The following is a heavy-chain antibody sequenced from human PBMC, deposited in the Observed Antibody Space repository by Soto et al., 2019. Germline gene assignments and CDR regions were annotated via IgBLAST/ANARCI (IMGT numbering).Heavy chain of an antibody. CDR1: GGTFSSYA. J-gene: IGHJ6*02. V-gene: IGHV1-69*12. CDR2: IIPIFGTA. Sequence: QVQLVQSGAEVKKPGSSVKVSCKASGGTFSSYAISWVRQAPGQGLEWVGGIIPIFGTANYAQKFQGRVTITEDESTSKVDMERRRARDKDTAFYYYARDWGYDHGGMDVWGQGTTVTVSS. D-gene: IGHD3-16*01. CDR3: ARDWGYDHGGMDV.